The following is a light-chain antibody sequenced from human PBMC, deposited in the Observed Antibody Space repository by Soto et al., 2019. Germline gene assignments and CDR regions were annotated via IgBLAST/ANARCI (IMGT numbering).Light chain of an antibody. Sequence: QSVLTQPPSVSAAPGQKVTISCSGSSSNIGNNYVSWYQQLPGAAPKLIIYERSKRPSGVSDRFSGSKSGNTASLTISGLQAEDEAVYYCCSFTASNTHVFGTGTKVTVL. CDR2: ERS. CDR1: SSNIGNNY. CDR3: CSFTASNTHV. V-gene: IGLV1-51*01. J-gene: IGLJ1*01.